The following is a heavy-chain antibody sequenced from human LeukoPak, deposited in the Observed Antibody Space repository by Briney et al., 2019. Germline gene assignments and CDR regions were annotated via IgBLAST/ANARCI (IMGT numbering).Heavy chain of an antibody. Sequence: GESLKISCKGSGYSFTSYWIGWVRQMRGKGLERMGIIYPGDSDPRYSPSFQGQVTISADKSISTAYLQWSSLKASDTAIYYKPRTAYAMVAPIDYWGQGTLVTVSS. J-gene: IGHJ4*02. V-gene: IGHV5-51*01. CDR3: PRTAYAMVAPIDY. CDR1: GYSFTSYW. D-gene: IGHD3-10*01. CDR2: IYPGDSDP.